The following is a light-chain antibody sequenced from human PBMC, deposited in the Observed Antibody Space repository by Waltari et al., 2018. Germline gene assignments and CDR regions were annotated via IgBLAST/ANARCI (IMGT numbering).Light chain of an antibody. V-gene: IGLV2-14*03. CDR3: SSYTTGSTRYV. CDR2: DVN. CDR1: SSDIGAYNF. Sequence: QSALTQPASVSGSPGQSITISCTGTSSDIGAYNFVSWYPKHPGKAPKVMIYDVNNRPSGVSSRFSGSKSGNTACLTISGLQAEDEADYYCSSYTTGSTRYVFGSGTKVTVL. J-gene: IGLJ1*01.